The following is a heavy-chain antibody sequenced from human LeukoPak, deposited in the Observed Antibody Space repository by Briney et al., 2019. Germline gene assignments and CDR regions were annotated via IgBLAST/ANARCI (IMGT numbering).Heavy chain of an antibody. CDR3: ARLVRGVFDY. CDR1: GFNFSAYG. Sequence: GGSLRLSCAASGFNFSAYGMIWVRQAPGKGLAWVANIKQDGSEQYYVDSVKGRFTISRENAKNLLYLQMNSLRAEDTAAYYCARLVRGVFDYWGQGTLVTVSS. D-gene: IGHD3-10*01. CDR2: IKQDGSEQ. V-gene: IGHV3-7*01. J-gene: IGHJ4*02.